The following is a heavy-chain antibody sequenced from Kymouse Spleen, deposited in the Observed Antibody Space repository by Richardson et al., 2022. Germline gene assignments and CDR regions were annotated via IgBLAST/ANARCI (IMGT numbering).Heavy chain of an antibody. CDR2: ISSSSSTI. D-gene: IGHD3-3*01. J-gene: IGHJ3*02. CDR1: GFTFSSYS. V-gene: IGHV3-48*02. Sequence: EVQLVESGGGLVQPGGSLRLSCAASGFTFSSYSMNWVRQAPGKGLEWVSYISSSSSTIYYADSVKGRFTISRDNAKNSLYLQMNSLRDEDTAVYYCAREGLYDFWSGYYHDAFDIWGQGTMVTVSS. CDR3: AREGLYDFWSGYYHDAFDI.